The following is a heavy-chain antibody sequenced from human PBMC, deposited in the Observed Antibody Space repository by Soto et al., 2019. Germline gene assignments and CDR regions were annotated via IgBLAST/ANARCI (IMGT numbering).Heavy chain of an antibody. J-gene: IGHJ6*02. Sequence: GESLKISCKGSGYSFTSYWISWVRQMPGKGLEWMGRIDPSDSYTIYSPSFQGHVTISADKSISTAYLQWSSLKASDTAMYYCARLAPVYYYYYYGMDVWGQGTTVTVSS. CDR2: IDPSDSYT. CDR1: GYSFTSYW. CDR3: ARLAPVYYYYYYGMDV. D-gene: IGHD2-15*01. V-gene: IGHV5-10-1*01.